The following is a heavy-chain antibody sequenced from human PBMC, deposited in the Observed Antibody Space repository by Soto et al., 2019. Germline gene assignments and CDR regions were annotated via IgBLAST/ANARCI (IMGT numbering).Heavy chain of an antibody. CDR3: ARDAQCWSGYYIRAYFEY. CDR1: GGSFSGYY. D-gene: IGHD3-3*01. CDR2: INHSGST. J-gene: IGHJ4*02. V-gene: IGHV4-34*01. Sequence: SETLSLTCAVYGGSFSGYYWSWIRQPPGKGLEWIGEINHSGSTNYNPSLKSRVTISVDTSKNQFSLKLSSVTAADTAVYYCARDAQCWSGYYIRAYFEYLSQEALVEVFS.